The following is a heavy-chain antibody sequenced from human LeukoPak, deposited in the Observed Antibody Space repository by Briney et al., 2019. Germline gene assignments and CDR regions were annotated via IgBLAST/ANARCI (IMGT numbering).Heavy chain of an antibody. V-gene: IGHV3-9*03. J-gene: IGHJ3*02. Sequence: GRSLRLSCVASGFIFDDYAMHWVRQAPGKGLEWVSGISWNSAYIHYADSVKGRFTISRDNAKNSLFLQRNSLRTEDMAFYYCAKATGGNPLGSLDIWGQGAAVTVSA. D-gene: IGHD1-14*01. CDR1: GFIFDDYA. CDR3: AKATGGNPLGSLDI. CDR2: ISWNSAYI.